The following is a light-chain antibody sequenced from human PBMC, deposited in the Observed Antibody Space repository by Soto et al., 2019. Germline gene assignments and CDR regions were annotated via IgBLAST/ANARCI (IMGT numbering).Light chain of an antibody. CDR1: QGISNY. Sequence: DIQMTQSPSSLSASVGDRVTITCRASQGISNYLAWYQQKPGKVPKLLIYAASTLQSGVPSRFSGSGSGTDFTLTISSLQPEDVATYYCQRNNSAPPVSFGPGTKVDLK. J-gene: IGKJ3*01. CDR3: QRNNSAPPVS. CDR2: AAS. V-gene: IGKV1-27*01.